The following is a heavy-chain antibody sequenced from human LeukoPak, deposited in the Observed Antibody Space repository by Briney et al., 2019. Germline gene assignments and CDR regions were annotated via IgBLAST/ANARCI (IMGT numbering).Heavy chain of an antibody. J-gene: IGHJ4*02. CDR3: ARGGRSVVVTPLYYFDY. Sequence: GASVKVSCKASGYTFTNYGVSWVRQAPGQGLEWMGWISAYNGNTDYAQKLQGRVTMSTDTSTSTAYMELRSLRSDDTAVYYCARGGRSVVVTPLYYFDYWGQGTLVTVSS. CDR1: GYTFTNYG. D-gene: IGHD3-22*01. CDR2: ISAYNGNT. V-gene: IGHV1-18*01.